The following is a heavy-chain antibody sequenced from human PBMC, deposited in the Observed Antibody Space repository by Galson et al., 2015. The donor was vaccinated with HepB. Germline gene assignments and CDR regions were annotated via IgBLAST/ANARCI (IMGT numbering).Heavy chain of an antibody. Sequence: SVKVSCKASGGTFSSYTISWVRQAPGQGLEWMGRVIPILGIANYAQKFQGRVTITADKSTSTAYMELSSLRSEDTAVYYCASELNRQWPGEEDAFDIWGQGTMVTVSS. CDR1: GGTFSSYT. CDR3: ASELNRQWPGEEDAFDI. D-gene: IGHD6-19*01. CDR2: VIPILGIA. J-gene: IGHJ3*02. V-gene: IGHV1-69*02.